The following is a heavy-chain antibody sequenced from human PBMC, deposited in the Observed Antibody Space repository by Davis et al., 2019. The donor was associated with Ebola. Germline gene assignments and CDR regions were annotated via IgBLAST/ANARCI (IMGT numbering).Heavy chain of an antibody. D-gene: IGHD2-21*02. CDR3: ARDRHIVVVTAILNYFDY. CDR2: INPHNGNT. Sequence: ASVKVSCKASGYTFTSYGISWVRQAPGQGLEWMGWINPHNGNTNYAQNVQGRVIMTSDTATTTAYMELRSLRSDDTAVYYCARDRHIVVVTAILNYFDYWGQGTLVTVSS. CDR1: GYTFTSYG. V-gene: IGHV1-18*01. J-gene: IGHJ4*02.